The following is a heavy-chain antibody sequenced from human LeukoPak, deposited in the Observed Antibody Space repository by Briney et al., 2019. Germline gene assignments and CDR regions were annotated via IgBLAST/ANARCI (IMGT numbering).Heavy chain of an antibody. V-gene: IGHV3-30*03. Sequence: GGSLRLSCAVSGFTFSSYGMHWVRQAPGKGLEWVAVISYDGSNKYYADSVKDRFTISRDNSKNTLYLQMNSLRAEDTAVYYCASPVVVVAAYEAEYFQHWGQGTLVTVSS. CDR2: ISYDGSNK. CDR1: GFTFSSYG. CDR3: ASPVVVVAAYEAEYFQH. D-gene: IGHD2-15*01. J-gene: IGHJ1*01.